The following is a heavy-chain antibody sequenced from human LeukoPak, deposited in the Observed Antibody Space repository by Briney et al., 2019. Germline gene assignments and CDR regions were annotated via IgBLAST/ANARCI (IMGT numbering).Heavy chain of an antibody. CDR2: IYTSGST. CDR3: ARDYADYYYGMDA. D-gene: IGHD4-17*01. V-gene: IGHV4-61*02. Sequence: SETPSLTCTVSGGSISSGSYYWSWIRQPAGKGLEWIGRIYTSGSTNYNPSLKSRVTISVDTSKNQFSLKLSSVTAADTAVYYCARDYADYYYGMDAWGQGTTVTVSS. CDR1: GGSISSGSYY. J-gene: IGHJ6*02.